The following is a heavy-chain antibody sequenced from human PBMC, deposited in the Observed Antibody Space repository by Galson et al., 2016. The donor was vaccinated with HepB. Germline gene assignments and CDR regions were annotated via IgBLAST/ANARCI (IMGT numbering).Heavy chain of an antibody. CDR1: GYRFTSYG. Sequence: SVKVSCKAPGYRFTSYGISWVRQAPGQGLEWMGWINNYNYDTKYAQKVQGRVTVTTDTSTSTASMELRSLRSDDTAVYYCARDQVGPTSGGMDYWGQGTLVTVSS. D-gene: IGHD1-26*01. CDR2: INNYNYDT. V-gene: IGHV1-18*01. J-gene: IGHJ4*02. CDR3: ARDQVGPTSGGMDY.